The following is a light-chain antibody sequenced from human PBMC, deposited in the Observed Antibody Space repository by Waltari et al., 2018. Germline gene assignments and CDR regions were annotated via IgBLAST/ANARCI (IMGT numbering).Light chain of an antibody. CDR3: CSYAGSSYVV. CDR1: SSDVGGYNY. J-gene: IGLJ2*01. Sequence: QSALTQPRSVSGSPGQSVPISCPGTSSDVGGYNYVSWYQQHPGKAPKLMIYDVSKRPSGVPDRFSGSKSGNTASLTISGLQAEDEADYYCCSYAGSSYVVFGGGTKLTVL. CDR2: DVS. V-gene: IGLV2-11*01.